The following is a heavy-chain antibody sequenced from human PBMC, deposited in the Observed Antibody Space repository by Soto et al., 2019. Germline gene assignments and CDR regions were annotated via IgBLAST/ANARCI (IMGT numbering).Heavy chain of an antibody. J-gene: IGHJ6*02. Sequence: GGSLRLSCAASGFNFATYAMNWVRQAPGKGLEWVSGISGSGVSTYYADSVKGRFTISRDKSKNTLYLQMSSLRGEDTAVYYCASIDKGFYSLGMDVWGQGTTVTVSS. V-gene: IGHV3-23*01. CDR2: ISGSGVST. CDR1: GFNFATYA. CDR3: ASIDKGFYSLGMDV. D-gene: IGHD3-16*02.